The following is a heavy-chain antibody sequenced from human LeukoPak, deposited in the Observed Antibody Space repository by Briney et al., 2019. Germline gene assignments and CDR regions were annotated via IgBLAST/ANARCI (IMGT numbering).Heavy chain of an antibody. V-gene: IGHV4-61*02. CDR3: ARGLGDGFWSGYFDY. J-gene: IGHJ4*02. CDR2: VYTSGST. Sequence: SQTLSLTCTVSGGSISSGSYYWSWIRQPAGKGLEWIGRVYTSGSTTYNPSLKSRVAISLDTSKNQFSLKLSSVTAADTAMYYCARGLGDGFWSGYFDYWGQGTLVTVSS. CDR1: GGSISSGSYY. D-gene: IGHD3-3*01.